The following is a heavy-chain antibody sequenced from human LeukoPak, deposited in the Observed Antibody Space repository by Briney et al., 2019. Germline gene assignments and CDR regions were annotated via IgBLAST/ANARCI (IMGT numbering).Heavy chain of an antibody. CDR3: AKDGVVTITFDY. J-gene: IGHJ4*02. Sequence: GGSLRLSCTASGFTFSSYAMSWVRQAPGKGLEWVSVISGSGGSTYYGDSVKGRFTISRDNSKNALYLQMNSLRAEDTAVYYSAKDGVVTITFDYWGQGTLVTVSS. V-gene: IGHV3-23*01. D-gene: IGHD3-16*01. CDR2: ISGSGGST. CDR1: GFTFSSYA.